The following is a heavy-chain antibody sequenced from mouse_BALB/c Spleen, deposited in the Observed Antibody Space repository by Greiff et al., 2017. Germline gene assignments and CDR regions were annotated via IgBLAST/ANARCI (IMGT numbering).Heavy chain of an antibody. CDR3: ARSREGMDY. J-gene: IGHJ4*01. CDR2: ISSGSSTI. Sequence: EVKLVESGGGLVQPGGSRKLSCAASGFTFSSFGMHWVRQAPEKGLEWVAYISSGSSTIYYADTVKGRFTISRDNPKNTLFLQMTSLRSEDTAMYYCARSREGMDYWGQGTSVTVSS. V-gene: IGHV5-17*02. CDR1: GFTFSSFG.